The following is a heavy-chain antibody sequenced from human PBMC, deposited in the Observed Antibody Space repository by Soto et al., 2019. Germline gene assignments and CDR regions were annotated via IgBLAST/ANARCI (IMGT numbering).Heavy chain of an antibody. CDR2: IYYSGST. Sequence: QVQLQESGPGLVKPSQTLSLTCTVSGDSISSGGYYWSWIRQHPGKGLEWIGYIYYSGSTYYNPSLKSRVTISVDTSKNQFSLKLSSVTAADTAVYSCARDWGLADNGMDVWGQGTTVTVSS. J-gene: IGHJ6*02. D-gene: IGHD2-15*01. CDR1: GDSISSGGYY. V-gene: IGHV4-31*03. CDR3: ARDWGLADNGMDV.